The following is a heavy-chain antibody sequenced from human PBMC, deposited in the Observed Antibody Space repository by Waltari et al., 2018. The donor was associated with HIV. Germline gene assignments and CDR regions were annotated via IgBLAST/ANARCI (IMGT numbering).Heavy chain of an antibody. D-gene: IGHD2-21*01. CDR1: GCRFRRYA. V-gene: IGHV3-23*01. J-gene: IGHJ6*02. CDR3: AKVFRQLFPDCMDA. Sequence: EVHLLEYGGGWVQHGGSVRLCCAAAGCRFRRYAKSWVRQAPGKGLDWVSGINGDGTIRNYADSVKGRFSISRENSQNTLYLQMDSLRAEDTAVYYCAKVFRQLFPDCMDAWGQGTTVTVSS. CDR2: INGDGTIR.